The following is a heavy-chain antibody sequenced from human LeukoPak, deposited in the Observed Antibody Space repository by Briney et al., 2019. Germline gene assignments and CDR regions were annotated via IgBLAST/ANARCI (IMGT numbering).Heavy chain of an antibody. CDR2: ISGSGDNT. CDR1: GFTFNSCW. CDR3: AKGSYYDSSGSFYFDY. J-gene: IGHJ4*02. V-gene: IGHV3-23*01. Sequence: GGSLRLSCVVSGFTFNSCWMNWVRQAPGKGLEWVSGISGSGDNTYYADSVKGRFTISRDNSKNTPYVQVNSLGTEDTAAYYCAKGSYYDSSGSFYFDYWGQGTLVTVSS. D-gene: IGHD3-22*01.